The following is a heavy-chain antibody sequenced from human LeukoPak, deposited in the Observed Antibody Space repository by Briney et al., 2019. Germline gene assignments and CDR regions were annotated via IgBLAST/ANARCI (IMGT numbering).Heavy chain of an antibody. D-gene: IGHD5-18*01. V-gene: IGHV4-4*02. J-gene: IGHJ4*02. CDR1: GGSISSSNW. CDR3: ARVRGIQLWLQRYYFDY. Sequence: PSGTLSLTCAVSGGSISSSNWWSWVRQPPGKGLEWIGEIYHSGSTNYNPSLKSRVTISVDTSKNQFSLKLSSVTAADTAVYYCARVRGIQLWLQRYYFDYWGQGTLVTVSS. CDR2: IYHSGST.